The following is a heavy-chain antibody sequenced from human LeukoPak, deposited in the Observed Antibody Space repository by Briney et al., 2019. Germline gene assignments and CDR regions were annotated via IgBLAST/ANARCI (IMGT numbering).Heavy chain of an antibody. Sequence: GGSLRLSCAASGFTVSSNYMSWVRQAPGKGLEWVSVIYSGGSTYYADSVKGRFTISRDNSKNTLYLQMNSLRAEDTAVYYCARAPKSYSSGWYYFGYWGQGTLVTVSS. V-gene: IGHV3-66*01. D-gene: IGHD6-19*01. CDR2: IYSGGST. J-gene: IGHJ4*02. CDR1: GFTVSSNY. CDR3: ARAPKSYSSGWYYFGY.